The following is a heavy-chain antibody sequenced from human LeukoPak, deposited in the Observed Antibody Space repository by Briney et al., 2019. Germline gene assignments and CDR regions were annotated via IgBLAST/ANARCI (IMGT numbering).Heavy chain of an antibody. CDR1: GGSISSYY. V-gene: IGHV4-59*01. Sequence: SETLSLTCTVSGGSISSYYWSWIRQPPGKGLEWIGYIYYSGSTNYNPSLKSRVTISVDTSKNQFSLKLSSVTAADTAVYYRARDRYPHGMDVWGQGTTVTVSS. D-gene: IGHD1-1*01. J-gene: IGHJ6*02. CDR2: IYYSGST. CDR3: ARDRYPHGMDV.